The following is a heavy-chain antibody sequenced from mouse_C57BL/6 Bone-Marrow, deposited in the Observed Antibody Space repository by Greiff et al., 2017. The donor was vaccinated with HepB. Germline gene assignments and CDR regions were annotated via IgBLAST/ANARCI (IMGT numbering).Heavy chain of an antibody. CDR3: AITGYYGSSYWYFDV. CDR1: GYTFTSYW. CDR2: IYPGSGST. V-gene: IGHV1-55*01. D-gene: IGHD1-1*01. J-gene: IGHJ1*03. Sequence: QVQLQQPGAELVKPGASVKMSCKASGYTFTSYWITWVKQRPGQGLEWIGDIYPGSGSTNYNEKFKSKATLTVDTSSSTAYMQLSSLTSEDSAVYYCAITGYYGSSYWYFDVWGTGTTVTVSS.